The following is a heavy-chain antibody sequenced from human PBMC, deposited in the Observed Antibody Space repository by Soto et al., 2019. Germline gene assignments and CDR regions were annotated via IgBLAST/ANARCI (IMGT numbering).Heavy chain of an antibody. D-gene: IGHD5-12*01. Sequence: QVQLVQSGAEVKKPGASVTVSCRSSGDTFTDYYMHWVRQAPGQGLEWMGWINPNSGVTQYAQKCQGWVTMTRDTSIRTVYMQLSRLRSDDTAVYYCARESGGATATLDYYYFYMDVWGTGTTVTVSS. CDR3: ARESGGATATLDYYYFYMDV. V-gene: IGHV1-2*04. CDR2: INPNSGVT. J-gene: IGHJ6*03. CDR1: GDTFTDYY.